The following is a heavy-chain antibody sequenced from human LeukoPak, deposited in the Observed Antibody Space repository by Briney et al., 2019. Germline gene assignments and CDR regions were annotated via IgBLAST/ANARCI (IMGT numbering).Heavy chain of an antibody. CDR2: ISSSNSYI. CDR3: ARAVGEIVVIPAASDY. Sequence: PGGSLRLSCAASGFTFSSYSMNWVRQAPGKGLEWVSFISSSNSYIYYADSVKGRFTISRDNAKNSLYLQMNSLRAEDTAVYHCARAVGEIVVIPAASDYWGQGTLVTVSS. V-gene: IGHV3-21*01. J-gene: IGHJ4*02. CDR1: GFTFSSYS. D-gene: IGHD2-2*01.